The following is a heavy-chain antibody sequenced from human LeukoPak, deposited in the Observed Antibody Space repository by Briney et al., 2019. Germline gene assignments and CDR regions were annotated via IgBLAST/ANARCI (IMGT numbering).Heavy chain of an antibody. CDR2: IYYSGST. CDR3: ARLVTARFDY. D-gene: IGHD2-21*02. Sequence: SETLSLTCTVSGGSISSYYWSWIRQPPGKGLEWIGYIYYSGSTNYNPSLKRRVTISVDTSKNQFSLKLSSVTAADTAVYYCARLVTARFDYWGQETLVTVSS. J-gene: IGHJ4*02. V-gene: IGHV4-59*08. CDR1: GGSISSYY.